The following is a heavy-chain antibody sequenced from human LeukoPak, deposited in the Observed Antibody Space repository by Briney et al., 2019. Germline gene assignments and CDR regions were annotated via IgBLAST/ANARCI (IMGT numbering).Heavy chain of an antibody. CDR3: ARLYYYDSSGPPL. V-gene: IGHV4-39*02. CDR1: GGSISSSSYY. D-gene: IGHD3-22*01. CDR2: IYYSGRT. Sequence: SETLSLTCTISGGSISSSSYYWGWIRQPPGKGLEWIGNIYYSGRTYYNPSLKSRVTISVDTSKNDFSLKLSSVTAAGTAVYYCARLYYYDSSGPPLWGQGTMVAVS. J-gene: IGHJ4*02.